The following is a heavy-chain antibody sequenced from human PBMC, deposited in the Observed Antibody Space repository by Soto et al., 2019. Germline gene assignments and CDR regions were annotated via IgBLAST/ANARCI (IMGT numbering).Heavy chain of an antibody. D-gene: IGHD7-27*01. Sequence: SETLSLTCTVSGGSITSREYYWAWIRQPPGKGLQFVGTIYYSGSSYSNPSLKSRLSMSVDTSKNQFSLTMKSVTAADTGVYYCASHPLNWGDADSWGQGVLVT. CDR1: GGSITSREYY. V-gene: IGHV4-39*01. CDR2: IYYSGSS. J-gene: IGHJ4*02. CDR3: ASHPLNWGDADS.